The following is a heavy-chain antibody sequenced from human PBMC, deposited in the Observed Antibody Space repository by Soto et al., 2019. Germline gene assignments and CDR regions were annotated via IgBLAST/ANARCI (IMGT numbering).Heavy chain of an antibody. CDR1: GGSMSGYY. D-gene: IGHD2-15*01. Sequence: TLSLTCTVSGGSMSGYYWSWIRQPPGKGLEWVGYISYSGNTHYNPSLKSRVTISIDTSKNQFSLNLSSVTAADTAVYYCARDLPSSGGRMGFYMDVWGKGTTVTVSS. CDR2: ISYSGNT. V-gene: IGHV4-59*01. CDR3: ARDLPSSGGRMGFYMDV. J-gene: IGHJ6*03.